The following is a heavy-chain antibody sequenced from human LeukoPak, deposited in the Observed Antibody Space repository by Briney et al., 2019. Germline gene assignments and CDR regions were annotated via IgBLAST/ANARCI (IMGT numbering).Heavy chain of an antibody. CDR3: ARVGQEMATEGYFDY. V-gene: IGHV4-38-2*02. CDR2: INHSGST. J-gene: IGHJ4*02. Sequence: PSETLSLTCTVSGYSISSGYLWGWIRQPPGKGLEWIGEINHSGSTNYNPSLKSRVTISVDTSKNQFSLKLSSVTAADTAVYYCARVGQEMATEGYFDYWGQGTLVTVSS. CDR1: GYSISSGYL. D-gene: IGHD5-24*01.